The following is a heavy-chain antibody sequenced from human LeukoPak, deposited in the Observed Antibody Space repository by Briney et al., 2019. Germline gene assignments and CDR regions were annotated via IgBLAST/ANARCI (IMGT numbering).Heavy chain of an antibody. V-gene: IGHV3-53*01. J-gene: IGHJ4*02. CDR2: IYSGGST. Sequence: GGSLRLSCAASGFTFSSYEMNWARQAPGKGLEWVSVIYSGGSTYYADSVKGRFTISRDNSKNTLYLQMNSLRAEDTAVCYCARDQGLRPFDYWGQGTLVTVSS. CDR1: GFTFSSYE. CDR3: ARDQGLRPFDY. D-gene: IGHD5-12*01.